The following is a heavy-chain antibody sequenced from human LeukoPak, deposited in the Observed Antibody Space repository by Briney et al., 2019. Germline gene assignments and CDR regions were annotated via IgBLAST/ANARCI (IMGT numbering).Heavy chain of an antibody. CDR3: TTFYHEYSPY. Sequence: PGGSLRLSCAASGFIFSNYGMHWVRQAPGKGLEWVAFIRDDGSKKYHADSVKGQFTISRDNSKSTLYLQMNSLKTEDTAVYYCTTFYHEYSPYWGRGTLVTVSS. CDR1: GFIFSNYG. D-gene: IGHD2/OR15-2a*01. V-gene: IGHV3-30*02. CDR2: IRDDGSKK. J-gene: IGHJ4*02.